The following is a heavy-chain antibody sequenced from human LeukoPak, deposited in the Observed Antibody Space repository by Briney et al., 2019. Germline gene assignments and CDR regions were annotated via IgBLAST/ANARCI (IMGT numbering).Heavy chain of an antibody. V-gene: IGHV1-18*01. J-gene: IGHJ4*02. D-gene: IGHD2-2*01. CDR3: AREYCSSTSCYSDY. CDR1: GYTFTSYG. CDR2: ISAYNGNT. Sequence: ASVNVSCKASGYTFTSYGISWVRQAPGQGLEWMGWISAYNGNTNYAQKLQGRVTMTTDTSTSTAYMELRSLRSDDTAVYYCAREYCSSTSCYSDYWGQGTLVTVSS.